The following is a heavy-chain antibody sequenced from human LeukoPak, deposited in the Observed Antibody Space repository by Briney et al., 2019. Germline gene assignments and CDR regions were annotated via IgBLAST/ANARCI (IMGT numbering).Heavy chain of an antibody. D-gene: IGHD4-17*01. CDR2: IYYSGST. CDR1: GGSISSSSYY. V-gene: IGHV4-39*02. J-gene: IGHJ4*02. Sequence: PSETLSLTCTVSGGSISSSSYYWGWIRHPPGKGLEWIGTIYYSGSTSYCPSLKSRVTISVDTSKNQFSLKLSSVTAADTAVYYCARDYGSYYFDYWGQGTLVTVSS. CDR3: ARDYGSYYFDY.